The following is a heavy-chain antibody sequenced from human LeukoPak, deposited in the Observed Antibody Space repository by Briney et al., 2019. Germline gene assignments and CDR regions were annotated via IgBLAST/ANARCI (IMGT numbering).Heavy chain of an antibody. V-gene: IGHV4-38-2*02. D-gene: IGHD1-26*01. J-gene: IGHJ4*02. CDR1: GYSISSGYY. Sequence: SSETLSLTCTVSGYSISSGYYWGWIRQPPGKGLEWIGSIYHSGSTYYNPSLKSRVTISVDTSKNQFSLKLSSVTSADTAVYYCARISAYWGQGTLVTVSS. CDR3: ARISAY. CDR2: IYHSGST.